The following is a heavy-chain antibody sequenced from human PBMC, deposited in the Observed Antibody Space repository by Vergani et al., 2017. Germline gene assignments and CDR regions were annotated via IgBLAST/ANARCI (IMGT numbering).Heavy chain of an antibody. D-gene: IGHD2-21*02. J-gene: IGHJ6*02. CDR3: ARHRGDNDRGGMDV. CDR1: GYSISSTYY. V-gene: IGHV4-38-2*01. Sequence: QVQLQESGPGLVKPSETLSLTCAVSGYSISSTYYWGWIRQPPGKGLEWIGSIYNSGSTYNNPSLKSRVTIAVDTSKNQFSLKLSSVNAADTAVYYCARHRGDNDRGGMDVWCQGTTVTVSS. CDR2: IYNSGST.